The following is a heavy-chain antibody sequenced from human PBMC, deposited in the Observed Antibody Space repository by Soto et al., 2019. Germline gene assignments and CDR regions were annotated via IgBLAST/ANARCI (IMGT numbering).Heavy chain of an antibody. CDR1: GGSISSSHW. Sequence: SETLSLTCAVSGGSISSSHWRSWVRQPPGKGLEWIGEIYHSGSTNYNPSLKSRVTISVDKSKNQFSLKLSSVTAADTAVYYCARVYYYDSSGLNPSYAFDIWGQGTMVT. CDR2: IYHSGST. D-gene: IGHD3-22*01. CDR3: ARVYYYDSSGLNPSYAFDI. V-gene: IGHV4-4*02. J-gene: IGHJ3*02.